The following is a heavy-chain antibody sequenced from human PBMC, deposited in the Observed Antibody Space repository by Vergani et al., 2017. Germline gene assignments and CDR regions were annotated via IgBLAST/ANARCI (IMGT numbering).Heavy chain of an antibody. V-gene: IGHV1-46*03. CDR3: ARGPDYYDSSGYYWFDY. CDR2: INPSGGST. D-gene: IGHD3-22*01. Sequence: QVRLVQSGAEVKKPGASVKASFKASGYTFTSYHMHWVRQAPGQGLEWMGIINPSGGSTSYEQKCQGRVTMTRARSTSTVYMELSSLRSEDTAVYYCARGPDYYDSSGYYWFDYWGQGTLVTVSS. CDR1: GYTFTSYH. J-gene: IGHJ4*02.